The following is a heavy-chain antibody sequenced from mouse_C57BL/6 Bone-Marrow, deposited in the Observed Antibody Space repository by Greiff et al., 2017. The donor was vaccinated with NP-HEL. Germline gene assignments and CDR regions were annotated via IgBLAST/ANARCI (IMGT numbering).Heavy chain of an antibody. CDR1: GFTFSSYG. Sequence: EVKLVESGGDLVKPGGSLKLSCAASGFTFSSYGMSWVRQTPDKRLEWVATISSGGSYTYYPDSLKGRFTISRDNAKNTLYLQRSSLKSEDTAMYYCASPYDYDVAWFGYWGQGTLVTVSA. J-gene: IGHJ3*01. D-gene: IGHD2-4*01. CDR2: ISSGGSYT. V-gene: IGHV5-6*01. CDR3: ASPYDYDVAWFGY.